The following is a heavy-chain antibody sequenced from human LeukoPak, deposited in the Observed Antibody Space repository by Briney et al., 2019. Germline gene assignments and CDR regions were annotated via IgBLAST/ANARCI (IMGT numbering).Heavy chain of an antibody. CDR1: GFTFSSYG. CDR2: IRNDGSDK. V-gene: IGHV3-30*02. D-gene: IGHD1-26*01. CDR3: ARVEPGILSGSFDY. Sequence: GGSLRLSCAASGFTFSSYGMHWVRQAPGKGLEWVAFIRNDGSDKYYADSVKGRFTISRDNSKNTLYLQMNSLRAEDTAVYYCARVEPGILSGSFDYWGQGTLVTVSS. J-gene: IGHJ4*02.